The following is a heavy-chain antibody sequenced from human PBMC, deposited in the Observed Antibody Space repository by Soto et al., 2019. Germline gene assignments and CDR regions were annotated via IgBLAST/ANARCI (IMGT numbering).Heavy chain of an antibody. V-gene: IGHV4-31*03. CDR2: IYYSGST. D-gene: IGHD6-13*01. J-gene: IGHJ6*02. CDR3: ARDQGQQPCGGMDV. Sequence: TLSLPCTVSGGSLSSGCYDWSWIRKHPGKGLEWIWYIYYSGSTYYNPSLKSRVTISVDTSKNQFSLKLSCVTSADTALYYCARDQGQQPCGGMDVWGQGTTGTVSS. CDR1: GGSLSSGCYD.